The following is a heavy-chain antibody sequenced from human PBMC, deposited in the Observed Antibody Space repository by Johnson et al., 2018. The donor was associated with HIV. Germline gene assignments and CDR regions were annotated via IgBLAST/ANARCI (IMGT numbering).Heavy chain of an antibody. J-gene: IGHJ3*02. CDR1: GFTVSSNY. D-gene: IGHD3-22*01. CDR3: ARGRAYYYDSSGDAFDI. Sequence: VQLVESGGGLIQPGGSLRLSCAASGFTVSSNYISWVRQAPGKGLEWVSVIYSGGSTYYADSVKGRFTISRDNSKNTLYLQMNSLRAEDTAVYYCARGRAYYYDSSGDAFDIWGQGTMVTVSS. V-gene: IGHV3-53*01. CDR2: IYSGGST.